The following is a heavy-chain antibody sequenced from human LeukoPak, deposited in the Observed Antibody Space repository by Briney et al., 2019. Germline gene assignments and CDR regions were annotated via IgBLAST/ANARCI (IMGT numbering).Heavy chain of an antibody. Sequence: GASVKVSCXAPGYTFTSYYMHWVRQAPGQGLEWMGIINPSGGSTSYAQKFQGRVTMTRDTSTSTVYMELSSLRSEDTAVYYCARDLADDAFDIWGQGTMVNVSS. CDR3: ARDLADDAFDI. J-gene: IGHJ3*02. D-gene: IGHD3-16*01. V-gene: IGHV1-46*01. CDR2: INPSGGST. CDR1: GYTFTSYY.